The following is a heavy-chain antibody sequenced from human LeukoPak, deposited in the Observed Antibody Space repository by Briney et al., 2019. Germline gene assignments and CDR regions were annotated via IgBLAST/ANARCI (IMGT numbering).Heavy chain of an antibody. CDR1: GFTFSSYG. CDR3: AKEKAIGTINYGLDV. V-gene: IGHV3-30*18. D-gene: IGHD1-1*01. Sequence: GRSLRLSCAASGFTFSSYGMLWVRQAPGKGLEWVAVISYDGSNQYHADSVKGRFIISRDNSKNTLYLQMNSLRGEDTAVYYCAKEKAIGTINYGLDVWGQGTTVTVSS. CDR2: ISYDGSNQ. J-gene: IGHJ6*02.